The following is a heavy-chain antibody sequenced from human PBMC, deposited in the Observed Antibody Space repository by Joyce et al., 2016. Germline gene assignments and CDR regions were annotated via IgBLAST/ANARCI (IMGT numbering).Heavy chain of an antibody. D-gene: IGHD3-16*01. CDR3: ARLRGAYFFDY. V-gene: IGHV3-30*09. CDR1: GFAFTSFQ. J-gene: IGHJ4*02. CDR2: VSHDESNK. Sequence: QVQLEESGGGVVQPGESLRLSCAASGFAFTSFQMHWVRQAPGKGLEWGAVVSHDESNKYFADSVQGRFAISRDNSKNTFYLQMNSLRVEDTAVYYCARLRGAYFFDYWGQGTLVTVSS.